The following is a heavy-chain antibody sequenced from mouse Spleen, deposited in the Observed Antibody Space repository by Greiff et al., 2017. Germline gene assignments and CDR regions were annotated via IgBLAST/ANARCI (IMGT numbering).Heavy chain of an antibody. CDR3: ARRGSNCVYFDY. Sequence: EVKLVESGGGLVKPGGSLKLSCAASGFTFSSYAMSWVRQTPEKRLEWVATISSGGSYTYYPDSVKGRFTISRDNAKNTLYLQMSSLRSEDTAMYYCARRGSNCVYFDYWGQGTTLTVSS. V-gene: IGHV5-9-1*01. D-gene: IGHD4-1*01. CDR2: ISSGGSYT. CDR1: GFTFSSYA. J-gene: IGHJ2*01.